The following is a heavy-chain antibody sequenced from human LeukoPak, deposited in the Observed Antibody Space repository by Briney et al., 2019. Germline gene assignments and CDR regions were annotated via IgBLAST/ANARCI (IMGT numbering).Heavy chain of an antibody. V-gene: IGHV4-30-4*08. D-gene: IGHD3-3*01. Sequence: SQTLSLTCTVSGGSISSGDYYWSWIRQPPGKGLEWIGYIYYSGSTYYNTSLKSRVTISVDTSKNQFSLKLSSVTAADTAVYYCARVDKYYDFWSGYYWYFQHWGQGTLVTVSS. CDR3: ARVDKYYDFWSGYYWYFQH. CDR2: IYYSGST. CDR1: GGSISSGDYY. J-gene: IGHJ1*01.